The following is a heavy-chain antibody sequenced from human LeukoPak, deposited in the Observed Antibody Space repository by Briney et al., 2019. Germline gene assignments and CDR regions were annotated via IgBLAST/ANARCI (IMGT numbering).Heavy chain of an antibody. V-gene: IGHV3-11*04. CDR3: ARVLRFLEWSMDYYYYMDV. Sequence: GSLRLSCAASGFTFNDYYMSWIRQAPGKGLEWVSYMSSSGSTIYYADSVKGRFTISRDNAKNSLYLQMNSLRAEDTAVYYCARVLRFLEWSMDYYYYMDVWGKGTTVTVSS. CDR2: MSSSGSTI. CDR1: GFTFNDYY. D-gene: IGHD3-3*01. J-gene: IGHJ6*03.